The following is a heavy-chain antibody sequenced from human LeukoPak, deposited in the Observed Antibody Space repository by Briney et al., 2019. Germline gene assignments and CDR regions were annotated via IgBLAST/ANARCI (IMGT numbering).Heavy chain of an antibody. CDR2: ISGSDGST. D-gene: IGHD2-21*02. Sequence: PARSLRLSCAASGFTFSSYAMSWVRQAPGKGLEWVSAISGSDGSTYYADSVKGRFTISRDNSKNTLYLQMNSLSAEDTAVYYCEKDLGGSGDYRPYWGQGSVVTVSS. CDR1: GFTFSSYA. J-gene: IGHJ4*02. CDR3: EKDLGGSGDYRPY. V-gene: IGHV3-23*01.